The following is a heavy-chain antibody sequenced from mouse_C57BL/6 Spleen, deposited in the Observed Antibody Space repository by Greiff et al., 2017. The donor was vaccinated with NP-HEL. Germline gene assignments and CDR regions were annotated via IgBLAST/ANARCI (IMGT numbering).Heavy chain of an antibody. J-gene: IGHJ4*01. V-gene: IGHV1-18*01. CDR1: GYSFTDYN. CDR2: INPNNGGT. D-gene: IGHD1-1*01. CDR3: ARAGYYGNAMDY. Sequence: EVQLQQSGPELVKPGASVKIPCKASGYSFTDYNMDWVKQSPGKSLEWIGDINPNNGGTIYNQKFKGKATLTVDKSSSTAYMELRSLTSEDTAVYYCARAGYYGNAMDYWGQGTSVTVSS.